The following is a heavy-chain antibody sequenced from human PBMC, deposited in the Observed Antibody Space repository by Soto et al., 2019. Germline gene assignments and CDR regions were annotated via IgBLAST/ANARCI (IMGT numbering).Heavy chain of an antibody. J-gene: IGHJ3*02. Sequence: QVQLQESGPGLLKPSQTLSLTCTVSGGSISSGGYYWSWIRQHPGKGLEWIGYIYYSGSTYYNPSLKRRVTISVDTSKNQFSLKLSSVTAAVTAVYYCASYRDYVMGAFDIWGQGTMVTVSS. V-gene: IGHV4-31*03. CDR1: GGSISSGGYY. D-gene: IGHD4-17*01. CDR3: ASYRDYVMGAFDI. CDR2: IYYSGST.